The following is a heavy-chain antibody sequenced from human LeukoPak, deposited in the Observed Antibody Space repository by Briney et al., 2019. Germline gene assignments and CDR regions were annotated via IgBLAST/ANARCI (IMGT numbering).Heavy chain of an antibody. V-gene: IGHV3-23*01. D-gene: IGHD6-13*01. CDR1: GFTFSSYW. Sequence: GGSLRLSCAASGFTFSSYWMHWVRQAPGKGLEWVSGISGSGGTTCYADSVKGRFTISRDNSKNTLYLQMNYLRAEDTALYYCAKNIAAPTTPFDYWGQGTLVTVSS. J-gene: IGHJ4*02. CDR2: ISGSGGTT. CDR3: AKNIAAPTTPFDY.